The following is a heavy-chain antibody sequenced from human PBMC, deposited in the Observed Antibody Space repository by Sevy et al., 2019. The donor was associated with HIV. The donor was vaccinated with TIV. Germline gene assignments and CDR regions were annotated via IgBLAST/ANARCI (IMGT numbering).Heavy chain of an antibody. Sequence: GGSLRLSCTASGFTFGGYTMSWVRQAPGKGLEWVAFIRGKPYGGTTEYAASVKGRFTISRDDSKSIAYLQMNSLNTEDTAVYYCTRVEGAADWGMDVWGQRPTVTVSS. CDR1: GFTFGGYT. CDR2: IRGKPYGGTT. J-gene: IGHJ6*02. CDR3: TRVEGAADWGMDV. D-gene: IGHD1-26*01. V-gene: IGHV3-49*04.